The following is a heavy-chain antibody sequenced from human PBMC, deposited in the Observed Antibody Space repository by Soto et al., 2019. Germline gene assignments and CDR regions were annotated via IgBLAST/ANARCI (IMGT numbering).Heavy chain of an antibody. V-gene: IGHV4-31*03. CDR2: IYPRGST. CDR3: ARGYYGSGSYFQAYYDY. J-gene: IGHJ4*02. CDR1: GASISNTGNY. Sequence: QVHLQESGPGLLKPSQTLSLTCTVSGASISNTGNYWGWIRQSPGKGLEWIGYIYPRGSTSYSPSRRSRLSMSVDTSQNQFSLSLNSVTVADTAVYYCARGYYGSGSYFQAYYDYWGQGTLVTVSS. D-gene: IGHD3-10*01.